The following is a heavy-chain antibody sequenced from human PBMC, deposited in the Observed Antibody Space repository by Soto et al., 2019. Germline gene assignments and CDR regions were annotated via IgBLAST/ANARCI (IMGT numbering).Heavy chain of an antibody. CDR2: IYPGDSDT. V-gene: IGHV5-51*01. Sequence: GESLKISCKGSGYSFTSYWIGWVRQMPGKGLEWMGIIYPGDSDTRYSPSFQGQVTISADKSISTAYLQWSSLKASDTAMYFCARRGGLLRGRQIRQIDYWGQGTLVTVSS. CDR3: ARRGGLLRGRQIRQIDY. J-gene: IGHJ4*02. D-gene: IGHD3-16*01. CDR1: GYSFTSYW.